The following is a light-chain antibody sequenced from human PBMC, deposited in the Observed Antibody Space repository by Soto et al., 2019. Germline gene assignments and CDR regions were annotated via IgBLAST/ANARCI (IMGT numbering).Light chain of an antibody. CDR2: GVS. Sequence: EIVLTQSPGTLSLSPGERATLPCRASQSLSSRNVAWYQQKPGQAPRPLIYGVSSRATGIPDRFSGSGSGTDFTLTISSLQPEDFATYYCQQFNNYSGTFGGGTKVDIK. J-gene: IGKJ4*01. CDR3: QQFNNYSGT. V-gene: IGKV3-20*01. CDR1: QSLSSRN.